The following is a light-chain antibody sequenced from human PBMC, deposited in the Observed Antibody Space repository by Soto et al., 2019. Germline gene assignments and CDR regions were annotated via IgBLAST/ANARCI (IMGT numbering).Light chain of an antibody. CDR1: QSVSSSY. CDR2: GAS. V-gene: IGKV3-20*01. J-gene: IGKJ1*01. Sequence: LIESAGTLSLSTWERATLSCRASQSVSSSYLAWYQQKPGQAPRLLIYGASTRATGIPDRFSGSGSGTDFTLTISRLEPEDFAVYYCQQYVASPWTFSQGTKVDI. CDR3: QQYVASPWT.